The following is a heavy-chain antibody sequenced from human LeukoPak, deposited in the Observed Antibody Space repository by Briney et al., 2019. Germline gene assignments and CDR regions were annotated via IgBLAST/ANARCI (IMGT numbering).Heavy chain of an antibody. J-gene: IGHJ4*02. CDR2: IYYSGST. CDR1: GASISSSYY. Sequence: PSQTLSLTCSVSGASISSSYYWSWIRQPPGKGLEWIGYIYYSGSTYSNPSLKSRVTISVDTSKNQFSLSLTSVTAADTAVYYCARDPVLYGSGSYYPYWGQGTLVTVSS. D-gene: IGHD3-10*01. CDR3: ARDPVLYGSGSYYPY. V-gene: IGHV4-30-4*07.